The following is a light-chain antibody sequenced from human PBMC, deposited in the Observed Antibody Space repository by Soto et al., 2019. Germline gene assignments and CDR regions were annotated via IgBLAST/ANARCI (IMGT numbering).Light chain of an antibody. Sequence: QSVLTQPPSVSAAPGQKVTISCSESSSNIGNNYVSWYQQVPGTAPKLLIFDNNKRPSVIPDRFSGSKSGTSATLGITGLQTGDEADYYCEAWDDSLTTVLFGGGTKVTVL. CDR2: DNN. CDR3: EAWDDSLTTVL. J-gene: IGLJ2*01. CDR1: SSNIGNNY. V-gene: IGLV1-51*01.